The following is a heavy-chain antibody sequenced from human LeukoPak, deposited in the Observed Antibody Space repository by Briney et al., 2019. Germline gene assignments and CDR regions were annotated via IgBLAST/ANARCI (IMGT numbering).Heavy chain of an antibody. CDR1: GGSFSGYY. J-gene: IGHJ6*03. Sequence: PSETLSLTCAVYGGSFSGYYWSWIRQPPGKGLEWIGEINHSGSTNYNPSLKSRVTISVDTSKNQFSLKLSSVTAADTAVYYCARQKKIVVVPAAKGYMDVWGKGTTVTVSS. V-gene: IGHV4-34*01. CDR2: INHSGST. CDR3: ARQKKIVVVPAAKGYMDV. D-gene: IGHD2-2*01.